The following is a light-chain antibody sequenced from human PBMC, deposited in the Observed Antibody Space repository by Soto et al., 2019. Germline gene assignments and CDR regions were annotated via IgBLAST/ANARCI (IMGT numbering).Light chain of an antibody. J-gene: IGLJ1*01. V-gene: IGLV2-8*01. CDR2: EVN. Sequence: QSALTQPPFASGSPGQAVAISCTGTSSDDGGYNYVSWYQQHPGKAPKFMIDEVNKRPSDVPDRFSGTKSGNTSSLTVSGLQAEDEADYYCSSYAGSSNVFGTGTKLTVL. CDR3: SSYAGSSNV. CDR1: SSDDGGYNY.